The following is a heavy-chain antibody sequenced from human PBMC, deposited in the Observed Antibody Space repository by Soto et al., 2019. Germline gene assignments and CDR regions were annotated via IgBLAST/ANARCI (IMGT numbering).Heavy chain of an antibody. J-gene: IGHJ2*01. CDR3: ARHGRGDYYWYFDL. D-gene: IGHD4-17*01. Sequence: QLQLQESGPGLVKPSETLSLTCTVSGGSISSSSYYWGWIRQPPGKGLEWSGSLYYSGSTYYNPSLKRRVTISVDTSKNQFSLKLSSVTAADTAVYYCARHGRGDYYWYFDLWGRGTLVTVSS. V-gene: IGHV4-39*01. CDR1: GGSISSSSYY. CDR2: LYYSGST.